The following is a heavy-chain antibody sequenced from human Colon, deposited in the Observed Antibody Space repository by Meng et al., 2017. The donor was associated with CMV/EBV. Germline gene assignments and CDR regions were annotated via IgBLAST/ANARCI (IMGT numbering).Heavy chain of an antibody. V-gene: IGHV4-4*07. CDR3: GRAGARGVPIDV. CDR2: IYSNGRI. Sequence: QQLGPGVSNPPTFRSFTCSVSRGATSCHDWPWIRRPAGEGLQWFGRIYSNGRIDENYSLRSRVTISVDTSKNQLSLRLTSVTAADTAVYYCGRAGARGVPIDVWGRGTLVTVSS. D-gene: IGHD3-10*01. CDR1: RGATSCHD. J-gene: IGHJ1*01.